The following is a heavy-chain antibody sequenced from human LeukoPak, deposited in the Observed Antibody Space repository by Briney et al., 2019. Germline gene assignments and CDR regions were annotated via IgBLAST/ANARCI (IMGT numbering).Heavy chain of an antibody. CDR3: AKDSPNYAYFDY. CDR1: GGSISSSSYY. V-gene: IGHV3-23*01. D-gene: IGHD1-7*01. CDR2: ITGSGGST. J-gene: IGHJ4*02. Sequence: ETLSLTCTVSGGSISSSSYYWGWIRQPPGKGLEWVSSITGSGGSTYYADSVKGRFTISRDNSKNTLCLQMNSLRAEDTAVYYCAKDSPNYAYFDYWGQGTLVTVSS.